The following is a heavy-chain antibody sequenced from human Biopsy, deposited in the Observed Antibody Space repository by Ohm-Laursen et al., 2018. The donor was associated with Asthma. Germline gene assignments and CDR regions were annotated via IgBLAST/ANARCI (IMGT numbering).Heavy chain of an antibody. CDR3: ARGYCRDDACYSPPDY. V-gene: IGHV3-48*02. J-gene: IGHJ4*02. CDR2: INNSSSII. D-gene: IGHD2-15*01. CDR1: GFTFSSYP. Sequence: SLRLSCAASGFTFSSYPMNWVRQAPGKGLKWLSYINNSSSIIYYADSVKGRFTISRDNAKNSLFLQMNSLRDEDTAVYYCARGYCRDDACYSPPDYWGQGTLVTVSS.